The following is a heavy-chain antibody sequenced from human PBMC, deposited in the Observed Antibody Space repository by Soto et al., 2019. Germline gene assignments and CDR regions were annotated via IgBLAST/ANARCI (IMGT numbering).Heavy chain of an antibody. J-gene: IGHJ4*02. CDR2: INYSGRT. D-gene: IGHD6-19*01. CDR1: GGSFSDYY. V-gene: IGHV4-34*01. Sequence: PSETLSLTCAVHGGSFSDYYWSWIRQPPGKGLEWIGEINYSGRTNYNPSLKSRVTISVDNSNNTLFLQMNSLRAEDTAVYYCARDLRSGWYDYIDYWGQGTLVTVSS. CDR3: ARDLRSGWYDYIDY.